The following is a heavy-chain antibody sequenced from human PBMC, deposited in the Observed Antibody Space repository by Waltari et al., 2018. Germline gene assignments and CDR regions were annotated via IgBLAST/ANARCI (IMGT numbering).Heavy chain of an antibody. CDR3: AKAPHVLRYFDWLTDY. Sequence: EVQLLESGGGLVQPGGSLRHSCVASGFTFSSYAMSWVRQAPGKGLEWVSAISGSGGSTYYADSVKGRFTISRDNSKNTLYLQMNSLRAEDTAVYYCAKAPHVLRYFDWLTDYWGQGTLVTVSS. V-gene: IGHV3-23*01. D-gene: IGHD3-9*01. CDR2: ISGSGGST. J-gene: IGHJ4*02. CDR1: GFTFSSYA.